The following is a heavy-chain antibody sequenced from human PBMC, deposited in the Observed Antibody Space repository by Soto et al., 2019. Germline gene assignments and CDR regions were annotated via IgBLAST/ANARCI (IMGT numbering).Heavy chain of an antibody. D-gene: IGHD6-19*01. Sequence: ASVKVSCKVSGYTLTELSMHWVRQAPGKGLEWMGGFDPEDGETIYAQKFQGRVTMTEDTSTDTAYMELSSLRCEDTAVYYCATGGIAVAGTYAFDIWGQGTMVTVSS. J-gene: IGHJ3*02. CDR3: ATGGIAVAGTYAFDI. V-gene: IGHV1-24*01. CDR2: FDPEDGET. CDR1: GYTLTELS.